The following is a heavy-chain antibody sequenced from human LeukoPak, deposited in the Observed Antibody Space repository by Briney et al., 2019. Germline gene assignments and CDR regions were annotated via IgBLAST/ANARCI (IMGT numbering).Heavy chain of an antibody. V-gene: IGHV1-2*02. CDR3: ASEYKYDSSGANAFDI. J-gene: IGHJ3*02. CDR1: GFTFNAYY. CDR2: IHPNTGGT. Sequence: ASVKVSCKASGFTFNAYYIHWVRQAPGQGLEWMGWIHPNTGGTKYAQKFQGRVTMTRDTSSSTAYMELSSLRSADTAVYYCASEYKYDSSGANAFDIWGQGTMVTVSS. D-gene: IGHD3-22*01.